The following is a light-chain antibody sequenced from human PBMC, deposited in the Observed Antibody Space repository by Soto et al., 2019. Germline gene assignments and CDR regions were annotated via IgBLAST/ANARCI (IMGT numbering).Light chain of an antibody. V-gene: IGKV3-20*01. CDR1: QSVSSSY. CDR3: QQYGSSPLT. Sequence: EIVLTQPPGTLALSPGEGANLSCSASQSVSSSYLAWYQQKPGQAPRLLIYGASSRATGIPDRFSGSGSGTDFTLTISRLEPEDFAVYYCQQYGSSPLTFGGGTKVDI. J-gene: IGKJ4*01. CDR2: GAS.